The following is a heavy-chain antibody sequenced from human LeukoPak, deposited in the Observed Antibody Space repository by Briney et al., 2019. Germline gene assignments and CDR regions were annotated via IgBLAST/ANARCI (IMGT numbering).Heavy chain of an antibody. J-gene: IGHJ4*02. CDR1: GFTFSNYA. Sequence: PGGSLRLSCAASGFTFSNYAMTWVRQAPGKGLEWVSSISGSGGNTDYADSVKGRFTISRDSSKNTLYLQLNSLRAEDTAVYYCARDSGWWRFDFWGQGTLVTVSS. V-gene: IGHV3-23*01. CDR3: ARDSGWWRFDF. D-gene: IGHD6-13*01. CDR2: ISGSGGNT.